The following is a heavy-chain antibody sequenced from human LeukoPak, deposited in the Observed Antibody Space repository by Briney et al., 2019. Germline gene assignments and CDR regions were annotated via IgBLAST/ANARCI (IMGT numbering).Heavy chain of an antibody. Sequence: ASGTLSLTCAVSGYSISSGYYWGWIRQPPGKGLEWIGSIYHSGSTYYNPSLKSRVTISVDTSKNQFSLKLSSVTAADTAVYYCAGSEYCSSTSCPFDYWGQGTLVTVSS. CDR1: GYSISSGYY. CDR3: AGSEYCSSTSCPFDY. CDR2: IYHSGST. D-gene: IGHD2-2*01. J-gene: IGHJ4*02. V-gene: IGHV4-38-2*01.